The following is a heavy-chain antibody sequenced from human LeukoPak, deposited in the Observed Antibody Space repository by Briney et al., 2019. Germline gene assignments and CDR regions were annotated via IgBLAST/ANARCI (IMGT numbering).Heavy chain of an antibody. CDR1: GYSFTSYW. CDR2: IYPGDSDT. D-gene: IGHD3-10*01. Sequence: GESLKISCKGSGYSFTSYWIGWVRQMPGKGLESMGIIYPGDSDTRYSPSFQGQVTISADKSISTAYLQWSSLKASDTAMYYCARHSWTMVRGVITPLGFDYWGQGTLVTVSS. V-gene: IGHV5-51*01. J-gene: IGHJ4*02. CDR3: ARHSWTMVRGVITPLGFDY.